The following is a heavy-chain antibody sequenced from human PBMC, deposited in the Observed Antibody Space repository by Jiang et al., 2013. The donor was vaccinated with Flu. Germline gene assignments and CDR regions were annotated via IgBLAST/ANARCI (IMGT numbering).Heavy chain of an antibody. Sequence: AASGFTFNTYTMYWVRQAPGRGLEWVATISGSGSRTYYAASVRGRFTISRDNSKRTLHHQMNSLGAEATAIYYCAKDREESAVAGPFDYWGQGALVTVSS. J-gene: IGHJ4*02. D-gene: IGHD6-19*01. V-gene: IGHV3-23*01. CDR3: AKDREESAVAGPFDY. CDR2: ISGSGSRT. CDR1: GFTFNTYT.